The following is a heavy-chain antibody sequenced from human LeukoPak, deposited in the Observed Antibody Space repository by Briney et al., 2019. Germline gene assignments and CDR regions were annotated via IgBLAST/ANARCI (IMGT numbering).Heavy chain of an antibody. Sequence: KPGGSLRLSCAASGFTFSNAWMSWVRQAPGKGLEWVGRIKSKTDGGTTDYAAPVKGRFTISRDDSKNTLYLQMNSLKTEDTAVYYCTTELLWFGNYYYGMDVWGKGTMVTVSS. J-gene: IGHJ6*04. CDR2: IKSKTDGGTT. CDR1: GFTFSNAW. V-gene: IGHV3-15*01. D-gene: IGHD3-10*01. CDR3: TTELLWFGNYYYGMDV.